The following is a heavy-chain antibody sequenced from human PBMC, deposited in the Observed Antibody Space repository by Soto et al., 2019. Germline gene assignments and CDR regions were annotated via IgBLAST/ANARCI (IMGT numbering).Heavy chain of an antibody. Sequence: QVQVLQSGAEVKKPGASVKVSCKTSGYAFTDYDINWVRQAPGQGLELMGWVSPDHNNAGYAQKFQGRVTMTNNNSINKVYMQRTSLRVEYSAVYYGAVTTGYWGRVSMVTVSS. V-gene: IGHV1-8*02. CDR1: GYAFTDYD. D-gene: IGHD4-17*01. J-gene: IGHJ4*02. CDR2: VSPDHNNA. CDR3: AVTTGY.